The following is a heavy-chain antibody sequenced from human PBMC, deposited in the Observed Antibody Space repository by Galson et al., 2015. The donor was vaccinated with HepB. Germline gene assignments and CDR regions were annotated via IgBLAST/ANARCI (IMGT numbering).Heavy chain of an antibody. Sequence: LRLSCAASGFTFRGHAMSWVRQAPGKGLEWVSSLSGSGMSIFYAESVKGRFTISRDNFKNTLYLQMNSLRAEDTALYYCAKDEDFDSTGVLDHWGQGTLVVVSS. CDR3: AKDEDFDSTGVLDH. D-gene: IGHD2-8*02. J-gene: IGHJ4*02. V-gene: IGHV3-23*01. CDR2: LSGSGMSI. CDR1: GFTFRGHA.